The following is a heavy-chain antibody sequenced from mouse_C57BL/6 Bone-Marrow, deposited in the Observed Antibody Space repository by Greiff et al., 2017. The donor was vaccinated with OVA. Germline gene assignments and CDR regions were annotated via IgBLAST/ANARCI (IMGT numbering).Heavy chain of an antibody. D-gene: IGHD1-1*01. J-gene: IGHJ4*01. V-gene: IGHV5-4*01. CDR2: ISDGGSYT. CDR3: ARDMDYGSSFYAMDY. Sequence: EVKVEESGGGLVKPGGSLKLSCAASGFTFSSYAMSWVRQTPEKRLEWVATISDGGSYTYYPDNVKGRFTISRDNAKNNLYLQMSHLKSEDTAMYYCARDMDYGSSFYAMDYWGQGTSVTVSS. CDR1: GFTFSSYA.